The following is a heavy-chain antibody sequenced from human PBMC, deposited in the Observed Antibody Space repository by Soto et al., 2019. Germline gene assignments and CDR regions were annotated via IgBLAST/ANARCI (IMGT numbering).Heavy chain of an antibody. CDR1: GGSISSYY. J-gene: IGHJ4*02. D-gene: IGHD3-22*01. CDR2: IYYSGST. CDR3: ARSRFDRYDSSGYYVFDY. Sequence: SETLSLTCTVSGGSISSYYWSWIRQPPGKGLEWIGYIYYSGSTNYNPSLKSRVTISVDTSKNQFSLKLSSVTAADTAVYYCARSRFDRYDSSGYYVFDYWGPGTQVTVSS. V-gene: IGHV4-59*08.